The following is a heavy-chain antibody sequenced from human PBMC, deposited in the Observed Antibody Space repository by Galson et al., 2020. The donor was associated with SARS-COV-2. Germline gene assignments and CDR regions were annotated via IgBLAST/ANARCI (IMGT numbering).Heavy chain of an antibody. D-gene: IGHD3-9*01. CDR2: IYYSGST. CDR1: GGSISSYY. CDR3: ARHGFILTGYYGGMDV. Sequence: ETSETLSLTCTVSGGSISSYYWSWIRQPPGKGLEWIGYIYYSGSTNYNPSLKSRVTISVDTSKNQFSLKLSSVTAADTAVYYCARHGFILTGYYGGMDVWGQGTTVTVSS. V-gene: IGHV4-59*08. J-gene: IGHJ6*02.